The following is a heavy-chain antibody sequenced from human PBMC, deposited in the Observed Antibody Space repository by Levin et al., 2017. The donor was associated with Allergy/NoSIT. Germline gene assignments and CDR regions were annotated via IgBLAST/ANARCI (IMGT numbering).Heavy chain of an antibody. J-gene: IGHJ4*02. CDR1: GFTFRNSE. CDR2: ISGNGATT. D-gene: IGHD1-26*01. V-gene: IGHV3-48*03. CDR3: ARVVGATQYYFDY. Sequence: LSLTCAASGFTFRNSEINWVRQAPGKGLEWVSYISGNGATTHFADSVKGRITLSRDNAKNSLYLQMTSLRAEDTAVYYCARVVGATQYYFDYWGQGTLVTVSS.